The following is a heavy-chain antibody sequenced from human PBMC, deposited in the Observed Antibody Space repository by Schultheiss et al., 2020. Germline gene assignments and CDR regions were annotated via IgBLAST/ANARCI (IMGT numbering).Heavy chain of an antibody. D-gene: IGHD1-1*01. CDR1: GFTFSSYA. Sequence: GESLKISCAASGFTFSSYAMHWVRQAPGKGLEYVSAISSNGGSTYYANSVKGRFTISRDNSKNTLYLQMGSLRAEDMAVYYCARGAGYNPYFDYWGQGTLVTVSS. CDR3: ARGAGYNPYFDY. J-gene: IGHJ4*02. V-gene: IGHV3-64*01. CDR2: ISSNGGST.